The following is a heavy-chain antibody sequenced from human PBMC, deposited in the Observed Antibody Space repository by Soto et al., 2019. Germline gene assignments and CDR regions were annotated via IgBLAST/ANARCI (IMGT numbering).Heavy chain of an antibody. CDR1: GFTFDDYA. D-gene: IGHD2-2*02. Sequence: GGSLRLSCAASGFTFDDYAMHWVRQAPGKGLEWVSGISWNSGSIGYADSVKGRFTISRDNAKNSLYLQMNSLRAEDTALYYCAKDGVPAAIGYYYYYGMDVWGQGTTVTVSS. V-gene: IGHV3-9*01. CDR2: ISWNSGSI. J-gene: IGHJ6*02. CDR3: AKDGVPAAIGYYYYYGMDV.